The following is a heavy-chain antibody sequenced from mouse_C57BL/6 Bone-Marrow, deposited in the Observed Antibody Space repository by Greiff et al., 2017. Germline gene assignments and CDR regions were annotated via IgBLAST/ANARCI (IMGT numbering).Heavy chain of an antibody. V-gene: IGHV6-6*01. CDR3: AMTGFDY. D-gene: IGHD2-3*01. J-gene: IGHJ2*01. Sequence: EVQVVESGGGLVQPGGSMTLSCAASGFTFSDAWMDWVRQSPEKGLEWVAEIRNKANTHATSYAVSVKGRFTISRDDSKSSVYLQMNSLRAEDTGIYYCAMTGFDYWGQGTTLTVSS. CDR1: GFTFSDAW. CDR2: IRNKANTHAT.